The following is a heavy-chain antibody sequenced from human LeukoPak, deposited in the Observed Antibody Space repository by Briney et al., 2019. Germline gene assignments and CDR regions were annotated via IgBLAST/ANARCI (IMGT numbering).Heavy chain of an antibody. Sequence: GRSLRLSCAASGFTFSSYGMHWVRQAPGKGLEWVAVIWYDGSNKYYADSVKGRFTISRDNSKNTLYLQMNSLRAEDTAVYYCARGYSSGWFYFDYWGQGTLVTVSS. CDR2: IWYDGSNK. V-gene: IGHV3-33*01. D-gene: IGHD6-19*01. CDR1: GFTFSSYG. J-gene: IGHJ4*02. CDR3: ARGYSSGWFYFDY.